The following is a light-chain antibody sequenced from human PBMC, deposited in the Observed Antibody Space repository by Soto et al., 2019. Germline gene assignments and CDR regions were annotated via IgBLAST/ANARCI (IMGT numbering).Light chain of an antibody. CDR1: SSDVGGYNY. CDR2: EIT. J-gene: IGLJ2*01. CDR3: SSFTSYSTLDVV. V-gene: IGLV2-14*01. Sequence: QSALTQPASVSGSPGQSITISCTGTSSDVGGYNYVSWYQQHPGKAPKLIIYEITNRPSGVSNRFSGSKSGNAASLTISGLQAEDEADYYCSSFTSYSTLDVVFGGGTKLTVL.